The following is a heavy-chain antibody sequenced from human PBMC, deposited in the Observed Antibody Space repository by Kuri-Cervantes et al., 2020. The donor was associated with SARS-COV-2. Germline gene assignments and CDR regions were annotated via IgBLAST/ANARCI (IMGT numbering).Heavy chain of an antibody. D-gene: IGHD3-16*01. V-gene: IGHV5-51*01. CDR1: GYSFTSYW. CDR3: ARRSGDDQDAFDI. J-gene: IGHJ3*02. CDR2: IYPGDSDT. Sequence: KVSCKGSGYSFTSYWIGWVRQMPGKGLEWVGIIYPGDSDTRYSPSFQGQVAISADKSISTAYLQWSSLKASDTAMYYCARRSGDDQDAFDIWGQGTMVTVSS.